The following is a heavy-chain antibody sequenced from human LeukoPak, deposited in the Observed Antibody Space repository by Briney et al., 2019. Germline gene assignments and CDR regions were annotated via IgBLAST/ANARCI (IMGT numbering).Heavy chain of an antibody. CDR2: INHSGST. Sequence: SETLSLTCAVYGGSFSGYYWSWIRQPPGKGLEWIGEINHSGSTNYNPSLKSRVTISVDTSKNQFSLKLSSVTAAATAVYYCARLSIRADGYYYGSGSYSKSYYYYYYMDVWGKGTTVTISS. CDR3: ARLSIRADGYYYGSGSYSKSYYYYYYMDV. D-gene: IGHD3-10*01. J-gene: IGHJ6*03. CDR1: GGSFSGYY. V-gene: IGHV4-34*01.